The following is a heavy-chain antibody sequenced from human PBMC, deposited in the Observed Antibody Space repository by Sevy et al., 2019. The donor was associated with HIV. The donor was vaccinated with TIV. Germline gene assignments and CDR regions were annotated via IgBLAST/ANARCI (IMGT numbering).Heavy chain of an antibody. V-gene: IGHV1-24*01. CDR1: GYTLTELS. Sequence: VKVSCKVSGYTLTELSIHWVRQAPGKGLEWMGGFDEDGEKIYAQKFQGRVTMTEDTSTDTAYMELSSLRSEDTAVYYCATDIVVGRDYWGQGTLVTVSS. D-gene: IGHD2-2*01. CDR2: FDEDGEK. CDR3: ATDIVVGRDY. J-gene: IGHJ4*02.